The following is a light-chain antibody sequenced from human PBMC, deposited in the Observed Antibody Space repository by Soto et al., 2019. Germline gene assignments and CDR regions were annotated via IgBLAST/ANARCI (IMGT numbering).Light chain of an antibody. J-gene: IGKJ4*01. CDR1: QSVNNY. V-gene: IGKV3-11*01. Sequence: VLTQSPAILSLSPGERATLSCRASQSVNNYLAWYQQRPGQAPRLLIYDSSSRATGVPARFSASGSGTDFTLTISSLEPEDVAVYYCQQRRVWPLTFGGGTKVEIK. CDR3: QQRRVWPLT. CDR2: DSS.